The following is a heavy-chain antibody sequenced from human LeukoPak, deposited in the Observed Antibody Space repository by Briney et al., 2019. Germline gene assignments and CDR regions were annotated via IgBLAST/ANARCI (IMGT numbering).Heavy chain of an antibody. CDR3: ARQYSDILTGYHRGELYWYFDL. J-gene: IGHJ2*01. D-gene: IGHD3-9*01. V-gene: IGHV4-59*08. CDR2: IYYTGST. CDR1: GGSISTYY. Sequence: SETLSLTCTVSGGSISTYYWSWIRQPPGKGLEWIEYIYYTGSTNYNPSLKSRVTISVDTSKNQFSLKLSSVTAADTAVYYCARQYSDILTGYHRGELYWYFDLWGRGTLVTVSS.